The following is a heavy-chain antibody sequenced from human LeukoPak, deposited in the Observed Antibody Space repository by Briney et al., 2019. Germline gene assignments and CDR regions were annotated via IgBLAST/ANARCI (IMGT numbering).Heavy chain of an antibody. Sequence: ASVKVSCKASGGTFSSYAISWVRQAPGQGLEWMGRIIPIFGTANYAQKFQGRVTITADKSTSTAYMELSSLRSEDTAVYYCARVSGSYFGSNFDYWGQGILVTVSS. CDR2: IIPIFGTA. J-gene: IGHJ4*02. CDR1: GGTFSSYA. CDR3: ARVSGSYFGSNFDY. D-gene: IGHD1-26*01. V-gene: IGHV1-69*06.